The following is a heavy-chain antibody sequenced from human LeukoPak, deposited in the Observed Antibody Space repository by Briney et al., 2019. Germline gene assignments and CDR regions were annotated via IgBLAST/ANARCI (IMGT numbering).Heavy chain of an antibody. Sequence: SETLSLTCAVSGASISSSHWWWWVRPPPRKGLEWIGEIYHGGSTNCNPSLKGRVTISVDRSNNQFSLRLTSVTAADTAVYYCARGEEHGSGTVHFDYWGQGTLVTVSS. D-gene: IGHD3-10*01. J-gene: IGHJ4*02. CDR2: IYHGGST. CDR1: GASISSSHW. CDR3: ARGEEHGSGTVHFDY. V-gene: IGHV4-4*02.